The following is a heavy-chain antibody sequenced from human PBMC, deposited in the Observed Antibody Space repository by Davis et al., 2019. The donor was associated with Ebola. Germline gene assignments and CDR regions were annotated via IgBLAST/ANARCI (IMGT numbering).Heavy chain of an antibody. Sequence: GESLKISCAASGFTFSSYAMHWVRQAPGKGMEYVSAISSNGGSTYYANSVKGRFTISRDNCKNTLYLQMNSLRAEDTAVYYCAKDTTAAALDYWGQGTLVTVSS. J-gene: IGHJ4*02. CDR3: AKDTTAAALDY. CDR1: GFTFSSYA. CDR2: ISSNGGST. D-gene: IGHD6-13*01. V-gene: IGHV3-64*01.